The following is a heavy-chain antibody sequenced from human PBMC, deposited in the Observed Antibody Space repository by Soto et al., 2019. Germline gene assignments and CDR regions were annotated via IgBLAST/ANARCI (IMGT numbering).Heavy chain of an antibody. J-gene: IGHJ4*02. CDR1: GGSFSGYY. CDR3: ARGRKLSLRPTGPFDY. Sequence: PSETLSLTCAVDGGSFSGYYWSWIRQPPGKGLEWIGEINHSGSTNYNPSLKSRVTISVDTSKNQFSLKMSSVTAADTAMYYCARGRKLSLRPTGPFDYWGQGTLVTVSS. D-gene: IGHD5-18*01. CDR2: INHSGST. V-gene: IGHV4-34*01.